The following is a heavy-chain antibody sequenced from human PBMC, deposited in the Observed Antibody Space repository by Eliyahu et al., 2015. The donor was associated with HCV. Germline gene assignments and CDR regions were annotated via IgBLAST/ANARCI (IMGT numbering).Heavy chain of an antibody. CDR2: INSRAST. J-gene: IGHJ5*02. CDR3: ASGGGGIAVAGTGGWFDP. D-gene: IGHD6-19*01. V-gene: IGHV4-59*01. Sequence: QVQLQESGPGLXKPSETLSLTXTVXGGXIPXXXGSWXRQPPGKGREWIGYINSRASTHYNPSLKSRVTMSLDTSKNQFSLKLTSVTAADTAVYYCASGGGGIAVAGTGGWFDPWGQGTLVTVSS. CDR1: GGXIPXXX.